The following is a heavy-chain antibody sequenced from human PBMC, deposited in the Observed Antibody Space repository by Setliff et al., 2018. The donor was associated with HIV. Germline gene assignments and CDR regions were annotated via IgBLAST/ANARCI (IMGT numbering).Heavy chain of an antibody. V-gene: IGHV4-39*07. Sequence: SETLSLTCIVSRGSISSTSHYWGWVRQSTGRRLEWIGSIYYSWRNYYNPSLKSRVTMSVDTSTNQFSLDLTSVPSADTAVSFCAGEIAPAARLPNVGGPPPPGYYHYMDVWGKGTTVTVSS. J-gene: IGHJ6*03. D-gene: IGHD2-8*01. CDR3: AGEIAPAARLPNVGGPPPPGYYHYMDV. CDR1: RGSISSTSHY. CDR2: IYYSWRN.